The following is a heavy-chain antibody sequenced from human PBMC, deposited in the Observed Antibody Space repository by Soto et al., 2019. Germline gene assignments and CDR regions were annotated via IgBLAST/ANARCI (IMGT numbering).Heavy chain of an antibody. CDR1: RFTFSTYE. Sequence: GGSLRLSCAASRFTFSTYEMHWLRQAPGKGLEWVSYISSGGDTVHYADSVKGRFTISRDNTRNSLYRQMNSLRDEDTALYYCVRYCSSTLCNGVATRTFDYWGQGILVTVSS. V-gene: IGHV3-48*03. CDR3: VRYCSSTLCNGVATRTFDY. J-gene: IGHJ4*02. CDR2: ISSGGDTV. D-gene: IGHD2-2*01.